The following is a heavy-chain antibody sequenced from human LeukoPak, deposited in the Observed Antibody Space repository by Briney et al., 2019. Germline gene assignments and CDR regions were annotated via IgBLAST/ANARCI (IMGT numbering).Heavy chain of an antibody. D-gene: IGHD6-19*01. Sequence: GGSLRLSCAASGFTFSDYYMSWIRQAPGKGMEWVSYISSSGSTIYYADSVKGRFTISRDNATNSLYLPMNSLRAEDTAVYYCARGGSVGDSSGWSDYWGQGTLVTVSS. CDR2: ISSSGSTI. CDR3: ARGGSVGDSSGWSDY. J-gene: IGHJ4*02. CDR1: GFTFSDYY. V-gene: IGHV3-11*01.